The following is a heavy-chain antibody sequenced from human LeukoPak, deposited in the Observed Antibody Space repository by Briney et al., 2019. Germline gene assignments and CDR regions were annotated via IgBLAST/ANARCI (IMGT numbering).Heavy chain of an antibody. Sequence: ASVKVSCKASGGTFSSYAISWVRQAPGQGLEWMGGIIPIFGTANYAQKFQGRVTITADKSTSTAYMELSSLRSEDTAVYYCASQRTYYGDYNWFDPWGQGTLVTVSS. CDR1: GGTFSSYA. CDR2: IIPIFGTA. V-gene: IGHV1-69*06. CDR3: ASQRTYYGDYNWFDP. D-gene: IGHD4-17*01. J-gene: IGHJ5*02.